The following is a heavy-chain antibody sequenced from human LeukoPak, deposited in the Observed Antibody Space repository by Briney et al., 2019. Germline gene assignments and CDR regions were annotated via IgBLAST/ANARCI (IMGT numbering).Heavy chain of an antibody. CDR3: ARGGEMATINVGNYFDY. V-gene: IGHV4-34*01. Sequence: SETLSLTCAVYGGSFSGYYWSWIRQPPGKGLEWIGEINHSGSTNYNPSLKSRVTISVDTSKNQFSLKLSSVTAADTAVYYRARGGEMATINVGNYFDYWGQGTLVTVSS. D-gene: IGHD5-12*01. CDR2: INHSGST. CDR1: GGSFSGYY. J-gene: IGHJ4*02.